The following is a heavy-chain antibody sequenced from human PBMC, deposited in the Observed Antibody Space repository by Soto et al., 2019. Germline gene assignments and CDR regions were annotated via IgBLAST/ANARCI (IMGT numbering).Heavy chain of an antibody. Sequence: GVSLRLSCAASGFTFSSYGMHWVRQAPGKGLEWVAVISYDGSNKYYADSVKGRFTISRDNSKNTLYLQMNSLRAEDTAVYYCAKASGQWLVSSYYYGMDVWGQGTTVTVSS. CDR2: ISYDGSNK. CDR3: AKASGQWLVSSYYYGMDV. J-gene: IGHJ6*02. D-gene: IGHD6-19*01. V-gene: IGHV3-30*18. CDR1: GFTFSSYG.